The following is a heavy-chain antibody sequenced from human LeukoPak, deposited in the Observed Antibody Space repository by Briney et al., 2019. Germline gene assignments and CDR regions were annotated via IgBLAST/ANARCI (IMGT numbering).Heavy chain of an antibody. V-gene: IGHV4-39*01. CDR3: ASITMVRGVVS. D-gene: IGHD3-10*01. CDR1: GGSISSSNYY. CDR2: IYYRGST. J-gene: IGHJ4*02. Sequence: SETLSLTCTVSGGSISSSNYYWGWIRQPPGKGLEWIGSIYYRGSTYYNPSLKSRVTISVDTSKNQFSLKLSSVTAADTAVYYCASITMVRGVVSWGQGTLVTVSS.